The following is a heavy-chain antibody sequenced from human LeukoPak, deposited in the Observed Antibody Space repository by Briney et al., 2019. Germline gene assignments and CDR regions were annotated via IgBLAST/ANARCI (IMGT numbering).Heavy chain of an antibody. CDR3: ARDQVLGGENDY. J-gene: IGHJ4*02. V-gene: IGHV1-2*02. D-gene: IGHD3-16*01. CDR1: GYTFTGYY. Sequence: ASVKVSCKASGYTFTGYYMHWVRQAPGQGLEWMGWINPNSGGTNYAQKFQGRVTMTRDTSISTAYMELSRLRSDDTAVYYCARDQVLGGENDYRGQGTLVTVSS. CDR2: INPNSGGT.